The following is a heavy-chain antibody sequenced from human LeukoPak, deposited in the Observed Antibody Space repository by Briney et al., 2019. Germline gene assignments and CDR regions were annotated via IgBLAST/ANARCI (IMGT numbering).Heavy chain of an antibody. D-gene: IGHD6-19*01. J-gene: IGHJ1*01. CDR2: LRTKADNYAP. V-gene: IGHV3-73*01. CDR1: GFTFSGST. Sequence: GGSLRLSCAASGFTFSGSTMHWVRQASGKGLEWVARLRTKADNYAPAYAASVTGRFTISRDDSQNMAYLQMNSLKIEDTARYYCASGPTGWTEYFQHWGQGILLTVSS. CDR3: ASGPTGWTEYFQH.